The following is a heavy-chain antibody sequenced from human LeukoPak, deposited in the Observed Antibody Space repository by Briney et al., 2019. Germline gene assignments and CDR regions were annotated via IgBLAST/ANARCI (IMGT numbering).Heavy chain of an antibody. CDR3: ARAGSCSLYRSPWGGDYGMDV. D-gene: IGHD6-13*01. V-gene: IGHV3-74*01. Sequence: GGSLRLSCAASGFTFSSYWMHWVREAPGKGLVWGSRINSDGSSTSYADSVKGRFTISRDNAKNTPHRQMNSLRAEDTAVYYCARAGSCSLYRSPWGGDYGMDVCGQGTTVTVPS. CDR2: INSDGSST. J-gene: IGHJ6*02. CDR1: GFTFSSYW.